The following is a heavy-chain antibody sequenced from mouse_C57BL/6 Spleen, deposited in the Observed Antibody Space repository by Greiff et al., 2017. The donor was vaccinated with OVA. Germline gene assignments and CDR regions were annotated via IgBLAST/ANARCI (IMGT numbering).Heavy chain of an antibody. D-gene: IGHD1-1*01. CDR1: GFTFSDYG. CDR2: ISSGSGTI. Sequence: EVHLVQSGGGLVKPGGSLKLSCAASGFTFSDYGMHWVRQAPEKGLEWVGYISSGSGTIYYADTVKGRFTISRDNAKNTLFLQMTSLRSEDTAMYYCARRYYYGLDYWGQGTTLTVSS. CDR3: ARRYYYGLDY. J-gene: IGHJ2*01. V-gene: IGHV5-17*01.